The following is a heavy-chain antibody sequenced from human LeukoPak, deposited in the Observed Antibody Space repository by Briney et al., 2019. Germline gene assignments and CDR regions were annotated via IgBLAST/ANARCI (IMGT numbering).Heavy chain of an antibody. CDR2: IIPIFGTA. CDR3: ARDGVAAAGNFDY. J-gene: IGHJ4*02. CDR1: GGTFSSYA. D-gene: IGHD6-13*01. Sequence: ASVKVSCKASGGTFSSYAISWVRQAPGQGLEWMGGIIPIFGTANYAQKLQGRVTITADESTSTAYMELSSLRSEDTAVYYCARDGVAAAGNFDYWGQGTLVTVSS. V-gene: IGHV1-69*13.